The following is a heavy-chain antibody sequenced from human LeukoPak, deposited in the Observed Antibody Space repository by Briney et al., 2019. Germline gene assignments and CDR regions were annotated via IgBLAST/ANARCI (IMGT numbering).Heavy chain of an antibody. Sequence: GGSLRLSCAASGFTFSSYGMHWVRQAPGKGLEWVAFIQHDGSKKYYADSVKGRFTISRDNAKNSLYLQMNSLRAEDTAVYYCARGEYGSGSYHIDYWGQGTLVTVSS. D-gene: IGHD3-10*01. J-gene: IGHJ4*02. CDR3: ARGEYGSGSYHIDY. CDR2: IQHDGSKK. V-gene: IGHV3-30*02. CDR1: GFTFSSYG.